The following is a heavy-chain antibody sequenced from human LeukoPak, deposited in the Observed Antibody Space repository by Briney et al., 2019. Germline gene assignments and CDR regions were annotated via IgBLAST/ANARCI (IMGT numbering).Heavy chain of an antibody. CDR2: IWYDGSNK. Sequence: GGSLRLSCAASGFTFSSYGMHWVRQVPGKGLKWVAFIWYDGSNKYYADSVKGRFTISRDNSKNTLYLQMNSLRAEDTAVYYCATDNPPPEMATSAFDIWGQGTMVTVSS. CDR1: GFTFSSYG. J-gene: IGHJ3*02. V-gene: IGHV3-30*02. D-gene: IGHD5-24*01. CDR3: ATDNPPPEMATSAFDI.